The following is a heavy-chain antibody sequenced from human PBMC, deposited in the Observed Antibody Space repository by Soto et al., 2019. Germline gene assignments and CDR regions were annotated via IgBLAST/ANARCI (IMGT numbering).Heavy chain of an antibody. CDR1: RFTIGNYW. V-gene: IGHV3-7*01. CDR3: AAGFPPDF. J-gene: IGHJ4*02. Sequence: EVLLVESGGGLVQPGGSLTLSCAASRFTIGNYWMNWVRQAPGKGLEWAANIKGDGSEKYYVGSVEGRFTISRDNTKNSLDLQMNSFRVEDTAVYYCAAGFPPDFWGQGTLVTVSS. CDR2: IKGDGSEK. D-gene: IGHD3-10*01.